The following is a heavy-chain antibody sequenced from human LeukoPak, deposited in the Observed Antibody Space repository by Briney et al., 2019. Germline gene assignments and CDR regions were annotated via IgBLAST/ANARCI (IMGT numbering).Heavy chain of an antibody. V-gene: IGHV3-23*01. J-gene: IGHJ4*02. CDR1: GFTFSSYS. CDR2: ISDSCGST. Sequence: PGGSLRLPCTASGFTFSSYSMSWVRQAPARGLEWGSVISDSCGSTYYTESAKRRVTISRDNSKNTLYLQVNSLIAEDTAVYYCSTIPPTYGSGPNFDYWGRGTLVTVSS. CDR3: STIPPTYGSGPNFDY. D-gene: IGHD3-10*01.